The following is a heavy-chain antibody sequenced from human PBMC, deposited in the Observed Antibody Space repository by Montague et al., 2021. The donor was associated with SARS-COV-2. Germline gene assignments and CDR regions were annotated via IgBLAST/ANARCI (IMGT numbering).Heavy chain of an antibody. V-gene: IGHV4-59*01. CDR3: ARRTDILTGYYDY. CDR1: GGSISHYY. D-gene: IGHD3-9*01. Sequence: SETLSLTCAGSGGSISHYYWSWIRQPPGKGLEWIGYIYSSGGTNYNPSLRSRVTLSLGAAKNHFSLRLSSVTAADTAVYYCARRTDILTGYYDYWGQGTLVTVSS. J-gene: IGHJ4*02. CDR2: IYSSGGT.